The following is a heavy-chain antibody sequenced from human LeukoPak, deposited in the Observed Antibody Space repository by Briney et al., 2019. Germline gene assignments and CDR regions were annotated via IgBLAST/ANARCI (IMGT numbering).Heavy chain of an antibody. V-gene: IGHV3-7*01. CDR3: VRGQLWSYYHDY. J-gene: IGHJ4*02. D-gene: IGHD5-18*01. CDR1: GFTFSNYW. Sequence: GGSLRLSCEGSGFTFSNYWMGWVRQAPGKGLQWVANIKTDGSEKYYVDSVKGRFTISRDNAKNTVYLEMNSLRAEDTAVYYCVRGQLWSYYHDYWGQGTLVTVSS. CDR2: IKTDGSEK.